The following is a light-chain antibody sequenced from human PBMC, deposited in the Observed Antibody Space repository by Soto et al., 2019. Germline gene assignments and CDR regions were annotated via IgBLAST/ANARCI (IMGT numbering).Light chain of an antibody. V-gene: IGKV1-5*01. CDR1: QTITNW. J-gene: IGKJ1*01. CDR3: QQYNHYWT. CDR2: GAS. Sequence: DIQMTQSPSTLSASVGDRVTITCRASQTITNWLAWYQQKPGKAPKLLIYGASISESGVPSRFRGSGSGTEFTLTINSLQPDDFATYYCQQYNHYWTFGQGTKVEIK.